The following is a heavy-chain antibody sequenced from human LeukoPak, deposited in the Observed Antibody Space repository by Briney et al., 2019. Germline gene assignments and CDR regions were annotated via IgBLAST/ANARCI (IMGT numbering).Heavy chain of an antibody. Sequence: ASVEVSCKASGYTFTSYYMHWVRQAPGQGLEWMGIINPSGGSTSYAQKFQGRVTMTRDTSTSTVYMELSSLRSEDTAVYYCARVSVVVASFDYWGQGTLVTVSS. CDR1: GYTFTSYY. V-gene: IGHV1-46*01. D-gene: IGHD3-22*01. J-gene: IGHJ4*02. CDR2: INPSGGST. CDR3: ARVSVVVASFDY.